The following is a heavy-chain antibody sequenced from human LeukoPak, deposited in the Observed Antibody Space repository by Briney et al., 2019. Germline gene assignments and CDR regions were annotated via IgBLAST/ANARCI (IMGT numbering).Heavy chain of an antibody. CDR2: IQSKTDGGTT. D-gene: IGHD6-6*01. CDR3: TTWSSQFDY. Sequence: GGSLRLSCAASGFTFSDAWMTWARQAPGKGLECVGFIQSKTDGGTTDSAAPVKGRFTVSRDDSKNTLYLQMNSLNSEDTAVYYCTTWSSQFDYWGQGTLVTVSS. V-gene: IGHV3-15*05. CDR1: GFTFSDAW. J-gene: IGHJ4*02.